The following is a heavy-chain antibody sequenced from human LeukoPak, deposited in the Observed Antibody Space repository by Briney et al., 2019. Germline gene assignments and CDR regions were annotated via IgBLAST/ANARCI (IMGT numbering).Heavy chain of an antibody. J-gene: IGHJ4*02. CDR3: ARFAPFWSGYYDY. D-gene: IGHD3-3*01. CDR2: IYYSGST. V-gene: IGHV4-39*01. Sequence: SETLSLTCTVSGGSISSSSYYWGWIRQPPRKGLEWIGSIYYSGSTYYNPSLKSRVTISVDTSKNQFSLKLSSVTAADTAVYYCARFAPFWSGYYDYWGQGTLVTVSS. CDR1: GGSISSSSYY.